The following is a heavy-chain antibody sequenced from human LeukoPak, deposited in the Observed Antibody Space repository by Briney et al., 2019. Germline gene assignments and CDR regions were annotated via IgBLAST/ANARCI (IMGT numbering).Heavy chain of an antibody. CDR2: INHSGST. V-gene: IGHV4-34*01. CDR1: GGSFSGYY. D-gene: IGHD2-15*01. CDR3: ARKGVLLGYCSGGSCYSSWFDP. Sequence: SETLSLTCAVYGGSFSGYYWSWIRQPPGKGLEWIGGINHSGSTNYNPSLKSRVTISVDTSKTQFSLKLRSVTAADTDVYYCARKGVLLGYCSGGSCYSSWFDPWGQGTLVTVSS. J-gene: IGHJ5*02.